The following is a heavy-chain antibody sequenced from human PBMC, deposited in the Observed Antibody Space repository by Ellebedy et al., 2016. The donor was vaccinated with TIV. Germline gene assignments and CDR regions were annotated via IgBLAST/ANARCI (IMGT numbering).Heavy chain of an antibody. D-gene: IGHD4-23*01. V-gene: IGHV7-4-1*02. J-gene: IGHJ4*02. CDR2: INTNTGNT. CDR1: GYTFTSHP. Sequence: AASVKVSCKASGYTFTSHPLNWVRQAPGRGLEWMGWINTNTGNTESVPGFTGRFVFSLDTSVRTAYLQISSLQAEDTAIYYCARDRYYGGNYRGNDYWGQGTLVTVSS. CDR3: ARDRYYGGNYRGNDY.